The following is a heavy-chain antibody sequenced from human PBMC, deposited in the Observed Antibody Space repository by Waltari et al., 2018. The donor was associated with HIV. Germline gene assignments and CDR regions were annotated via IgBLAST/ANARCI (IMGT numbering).Heavy chain of an antibody. J-gene: IGHJ4*02. CDR3: ARTSYYYDDSGYYRLYYFDY. CDR1: GGSISRFY. V-gene: IGHV4-59*01. Sequence: QVHLQESGPGLVTPSETLSLTCTVSGGSISRFYWSWIRQSPGEGLEWIGYTYESGSTSYNPSLKSRATISVDTSKNQFSLRLHSVTAADTAVYFCARTSYYYDDSGYYRLYYFDYWGQGTLVTVSS. D-gene: IGHD3-22*01. CDR2: TYESGST.